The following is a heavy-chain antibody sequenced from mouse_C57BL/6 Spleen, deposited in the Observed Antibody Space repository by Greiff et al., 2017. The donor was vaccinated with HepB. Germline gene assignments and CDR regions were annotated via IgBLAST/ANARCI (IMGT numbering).Heavy chain of an antibody. Sequence: EVHLVESGPGLVKPSQSLSLTCSVTGYSITSGYYWNWIRQFPGNKLEWMGYISYDGSNNYNPSLKNRISITRDTSKNQFFLKLNSVTTEDTATYYCAREGPNYGSSFAWFAYWGQGTLVTVSA. CDR1: GYSITSGYY. J-gene: IGHJ3*01. CDR2: ISYDGSN. V-gene: IGHV3-6*01. CDR3: AREGPNYGSSFAWFAY. D-gene: IGHD1-1*01.